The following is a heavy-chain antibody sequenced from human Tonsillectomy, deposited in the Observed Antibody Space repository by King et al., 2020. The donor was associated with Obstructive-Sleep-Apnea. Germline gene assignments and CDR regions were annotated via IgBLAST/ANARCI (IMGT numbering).Heavy chain of an antibody. Sequence: QLQESGPGLVKPSETLSLTCTVSGGSISSYYWSWIRQPPGKGLEWIVYIYYSGSTNYNPSLKSRVTISVDTSKNHFSLMLSSVTAADTAVYYCARSGCYFDYSFDYWGKGTLVTVSS. V-gene: IGHV4-59*08. J-gene: IGHJ4*02. D-gene: IGHD1-26*01. CDR1: GGSISSYY. CDR3: ARSGCYFDYSFDY. CDR2: IYYSGST.